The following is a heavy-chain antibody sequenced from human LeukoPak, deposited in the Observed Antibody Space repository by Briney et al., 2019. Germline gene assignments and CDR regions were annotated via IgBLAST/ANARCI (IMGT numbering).Heavy chain of an antibody. D-gene: IGHD2-2*01. Sequence: GASVKVSCKASGYTFTSYAMHWVRQAPGQRLEWMGWINAGNGNTKYSQKFQGRVTITRDTSASTAYMELSSLRSEDTAVYYCARTLDCSSTSCYLGWFDPWGQGTLVTVSS. CDR3: ARTLDCSSTSCYLGWFDP. CDR2: INAGNGNT. V-gene: IGHV1-3*01. CDR1: GYTFTSYA. J-gene: IGHJ5*02.